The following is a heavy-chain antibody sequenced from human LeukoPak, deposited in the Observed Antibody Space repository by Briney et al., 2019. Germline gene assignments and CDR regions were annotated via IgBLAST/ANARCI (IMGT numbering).Heavy chain of an antibody. D-gene: IGHD4-17*01. Sequence: ASVKVSCRASEYTFTDYAINWVRQAPGQRLEWMGWINAGNGNTRYSQRFQGRVTITRDTSASTAYMELSSLRFDDTAVYYCARDQHGDYWGEGHFDSWGQGTLVTVSS. V-gene: IGHV1-3*01. CDR2: INAGNGNT. CDR3: ARDQHGDYWGEGHFDS. J-gene: IGHJ4*02. CDR1: EYTFTDYA.